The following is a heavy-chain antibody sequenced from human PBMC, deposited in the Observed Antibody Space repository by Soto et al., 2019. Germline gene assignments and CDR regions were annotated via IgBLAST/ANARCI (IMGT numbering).Heavy chain of an antibody. CDR3: AKDFSGSHYAFDI. CDR1: GLTFSSYA. V-gene: IGHV3-23*01. J-gene: IGHJ3*02. D-gene: IGHD1-26*01. Sequence: GGSLRLSCAASGLTFSSYAMSWVRQAPGKGLEWVSAISGSGGSTYYADSVKGRFTISRDNSKNTLYLQMNSLRAEDTAVYYCAKDFSGSHYAFDIWGQGTMVTVSS. CDR2: ISGSGGST.